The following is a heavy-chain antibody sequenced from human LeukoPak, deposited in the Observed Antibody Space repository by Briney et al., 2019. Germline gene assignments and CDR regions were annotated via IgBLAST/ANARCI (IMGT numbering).Heavy chain of an antibody. CDR3: ARAPIRYFDWLLDY. CDR1: GFTFSSYE. D-gene: IGHD3-9*01. CDR2: ISSSGSTI. J-gene: IGHJ4*02. V-gene: IGHV3-48*03. Sequence: GGSLRLSCAASGFTFSSYEMNWVRQAPGKGLEWASYISSSGSTIYYADSVKGRFTISRDNAKNSLYLQMNSLRAEDTAVYYCARAPIRYFDWLLDYWGQGTLVTVSS.